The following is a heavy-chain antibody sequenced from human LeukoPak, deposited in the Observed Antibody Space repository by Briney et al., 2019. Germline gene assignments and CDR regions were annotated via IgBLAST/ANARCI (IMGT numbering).Heavy chain of an antibody. D-gene: IGHD3-10*01. Sequence: PGGSLRLSCAASGFTFSSYGMHWVRQAPGKGLEWVAVISYDGSNKYYADSVKGRFTISRDNSKNTLYLQMNSLRAEDTAVYYCAKDGKAGWFGELSGPDYWGQGTLVTVSS. J-gene: IGHJ4*02. V-gene: IGHV3-30*18. CDR1: GFTFSSYG. CDR2: ISYDGSNK. CDR3: AKDGKAGWFGELSGPDY.